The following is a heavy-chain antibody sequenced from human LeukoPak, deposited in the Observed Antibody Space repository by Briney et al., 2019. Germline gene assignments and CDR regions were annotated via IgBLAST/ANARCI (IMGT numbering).Heavy chain of an antibody. CDR3: AKDAGTRDGYNSDFFDF. Sequence: PGGSLRLSCAASGFTFSTDAMTWVRQAPGKGLQWVSAISGSGDDTYYEDSVKGRFTISRDNSKNMMYLQMNSLRAEDTAVYYCAKDAGTRDGYNSDFFDFWGQGTLVTVSS. V-gene: IGHV3-23*01. D-gene: IGHD5-24*01. CDR1: GFTFSTDA. J-gene: IGHJ4*02. CDR2: ISGSGDDT.